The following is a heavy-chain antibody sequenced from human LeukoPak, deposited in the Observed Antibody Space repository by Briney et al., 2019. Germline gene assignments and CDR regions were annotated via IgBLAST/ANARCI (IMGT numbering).Heavy chain of an antibody. J-gene: IGHJ3*02. V-gene: IGHV3-23*01. Sequence: GGSLRLSCAASGFTFSSYAMSWVRQAPGKGLGWVSAISGSGGGTYYADSVKGRFTISRDNSKNTLYLQMNSLRAEDAAVYYCAKDYDFWSGYWADAFDIWGQGTMVTVSS. CDR3: AKDYDFWSGYWADAFDI. CDR2: ISGSGGGT. CDR1: GFTFSSYA. D-gene: IGHD3-3*01.